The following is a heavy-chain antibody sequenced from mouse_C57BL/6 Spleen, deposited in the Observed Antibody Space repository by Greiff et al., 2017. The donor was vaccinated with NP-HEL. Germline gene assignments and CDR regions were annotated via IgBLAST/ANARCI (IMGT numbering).Heavy chain of an antibody. CDR2: IDPETGGT. CDR1: GYTFTDYE. CDR3: KRLGYMRMDY. J-gene: IGHJ4*01. V-gene: IGHV1-15*01. Sequence: QVQLKQSGAELVRPGASVTLSCKASGYTFTDYEMHWVKQTPVHGLEWIGAIDPETGGTAYNQKFKGKAILTADKSSSTAYMELRSLTSEDSAVYYCKRLGYMRMDYWGQGTSVTVSS. D-gene: IGHD3-1*01.